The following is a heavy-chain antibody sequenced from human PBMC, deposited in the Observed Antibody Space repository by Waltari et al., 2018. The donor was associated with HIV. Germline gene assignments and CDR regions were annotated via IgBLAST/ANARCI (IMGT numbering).Heavy chain of an antibody. J-gene: IGHJ3*01. Sequence: QPQLVESGGGVVQPGGSLRLSCAASQFTFRNFGMHWVRQAPGKGLEWVAFIRYDGKSYLFADSVNGRFTISRDNSKNILYLQMNSLRPEDTAVYYCAKLTIVMVTYDGRDPFDLWGQGTMVTVSS. V-gene: IGHV3-30*02. CDR2: IRYDGKSY. CDR3: AKLTIVMVTYDGRDPFDL. CDR1: QFTFRNFG. D-gene: IGHD3-22*01.